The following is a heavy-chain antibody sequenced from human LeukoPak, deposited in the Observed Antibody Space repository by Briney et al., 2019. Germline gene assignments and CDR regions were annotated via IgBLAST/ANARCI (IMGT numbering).Heavy chain of an antibody. CDR1: GYTFTSFD. CDR2: MNPNSGNT. J-gene: IGHJ6*02. D-gene: IGHD6-13*01. CDR3: ASYSSSWYELGMDV. V-gene: IGHV1-8*03. Sequence: ASVKVSCKASGYTFTSFDINWVRQATGQGLEWMGWMNPNSGNTGYAQQFQGRVTISRNISISTAYMELSSLRSEDTAVYYCASYSSSWYELGMDVWGQGTTVTVPS.